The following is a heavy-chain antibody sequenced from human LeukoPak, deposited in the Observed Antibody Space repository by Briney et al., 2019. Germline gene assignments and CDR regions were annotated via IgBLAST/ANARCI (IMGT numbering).Heavy chain of an antibody. V-gene: IGHV1-8*01. J-gene: IGHJ4*02. CDR1: GYTFTSYD. Sequence: ASVKVSCKASGYTFTSYDINWVRQATGQGLERMGWMNPNSGNTGYAQKFQGRVTMTRNTSISTAYMEPSSLRSEDTAVYYCARGWNQRTYSGSYAVDYWGQGTLVTVSS. D-gene: IGHD1-26*01. CDR3: ARGWNQRTYSGSYAVDY. CDR2: MNPNSGNT.